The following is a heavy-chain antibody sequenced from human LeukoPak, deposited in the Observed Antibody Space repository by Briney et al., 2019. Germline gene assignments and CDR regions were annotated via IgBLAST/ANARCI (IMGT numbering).Heavy chain of an antibody. CDR2: INHSGST. D-gene: IGHD3-3*01. V-gene: IGHV4-39*07. CDR1: GASISGSGYY. J-gene: IGHJ5*02. CDR3: ARGGPYYDFWSGYYTGCWFDP. Sequence: PSETLSLTCAVSGASISGSGYYWSWIRQPPGKGLEWIGEINHSGSTNYNPSLKSRVTISVDTSKNQFSLKLSSVTAADTAVYYCARGGPYYDFWSGYYTGCWFDPWGQGTLVTVSS.